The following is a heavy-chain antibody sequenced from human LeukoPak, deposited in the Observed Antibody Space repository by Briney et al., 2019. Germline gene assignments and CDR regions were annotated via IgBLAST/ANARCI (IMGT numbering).Heavy chain of an antibody. CDR1: GGTFSTFA. CDR3: ATIGIVGATRNWFDT. J-gene: IGHJ5*02. D-gene: IGHD1-26*01. CDR2: LSPIFGTA. V-gene: IGHV1-69*13. Sequence: SVKVSCKASGGTFSTFAISWVRQAPGQGLEWMGGLSPIFGTANYAQKFQGRVTITADQSTSTAYMELSSLRSEDTAVYYCATIGIVGATRNWFDTWGQGTLVTVSS.